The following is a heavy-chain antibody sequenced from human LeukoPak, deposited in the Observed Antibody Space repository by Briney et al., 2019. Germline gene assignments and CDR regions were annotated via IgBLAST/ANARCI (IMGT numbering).Heavy chain of an antibody. D-gene: IGHD6-13*01. CDR3: ARGGSSWSANAFDI. J-gene: IGHJ3*02. CDR2: IYRSGST. V-gene: IGHV4-61*02. Sequence: SETLSLTCTVSGGSISSGSYYWTWIRQPAGKGLEWIGRIYRSGSTNYNPSLKSRVTISVDTSKNQFSLRLTSVTAADTAVYYCARGGSSWSANAFDIWGQGTMVTVSS. CDR1: GGSISSGSYY.